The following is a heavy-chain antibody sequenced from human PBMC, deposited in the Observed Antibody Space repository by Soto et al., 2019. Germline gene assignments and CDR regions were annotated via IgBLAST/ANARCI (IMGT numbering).Heavy chain of an antibody. CDR2: WYRSGVT. V-gene: IGHV4-38-2*01. Sequence: PSETLSLTCAVSGYSISSGYYWGWVRPPPGKGVEWVGSWYRSGVTYYNPSLKGRVTMSVDTSKNQFSLKLSSVTAADTAVYYCSRRAPEGFDPWGQGTLVTVSS. J-gene: IGHJ5*02. CDR3: SRRAPEGFDP. CDR1: GYSISSGYY.